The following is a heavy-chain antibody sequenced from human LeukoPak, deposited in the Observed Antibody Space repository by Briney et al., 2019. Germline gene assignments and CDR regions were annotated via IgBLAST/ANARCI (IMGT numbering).Heavy chain of an antibody. V-gene: IGHV4-38-2*02. D-gene: IGHD3-3*01. Sequence: SETLSLTCTVSGYSISSGYYWGWIRPPPGKGLEWIGSIYHSGSTYYNPSLKSRVTISVDTSKNQFSLKLSSVTAADTAVYYCARGVPILYYMDVWGKGTTVTVSS. CDR2: IYHSGST. CDR3: ARGVPILYYMDV. CDR1: GYSISSGYY. J-gene: IGHJ6*03.